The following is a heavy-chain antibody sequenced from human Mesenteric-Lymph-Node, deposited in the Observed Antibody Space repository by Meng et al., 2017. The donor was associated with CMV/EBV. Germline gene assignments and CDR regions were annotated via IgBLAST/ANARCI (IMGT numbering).Heavy chain of an antibody. D-gene: IGHD6-13*01. J-gene: IGHJ6*02. CDR2: IITIFGTA. Sequence: SVKVSCKASGGTFSSYAISWVRQAPGQGLEWMGGIITIFGTANYAQKFQGRVTITTDESTSTAYMELSSLRSEDTAVYYCARGNSSPGDYYGMDVWGQGTTVTVSS. V-gene: IGHV1-69*05. CDR1: GGTFSSYA. CDR3: ARGNSSPGDYYGMDV.